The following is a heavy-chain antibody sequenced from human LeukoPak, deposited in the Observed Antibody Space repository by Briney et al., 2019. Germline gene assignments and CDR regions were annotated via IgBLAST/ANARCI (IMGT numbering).Heavy chain of an antibody. V-gene: IGHV3-7*01. CDR2: IKQDGSEK. CDR3: AKEEVGYCSGGSCFSFNY. CDR1: GFTFSTYW. Sequence: GGSLRLSCAASGFTFSTYWMNWVRQAPGKGLEWVANIKQDGSEKYYVDSVKGRFTISRDNSKNTLNLQMNSLRAEDTAVYYCAKEEVGYCSGGSCFSFNYWGQGTLVTVSS. D-gene: IGHD2-15*01. J-gene: IGHJ4*02.